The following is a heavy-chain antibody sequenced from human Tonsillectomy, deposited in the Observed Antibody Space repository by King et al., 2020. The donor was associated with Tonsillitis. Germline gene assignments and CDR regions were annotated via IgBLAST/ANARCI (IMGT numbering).Heavy chain of an antibody. V-gene: IGHV4-39*01. CDR3: AAGCSGGDCYSLDAFDI. J-gene: IGHJ3*02. CDR2: IYYSGRT. D-gene: IGHD2-21*02. CDR1: GGSISSTNYH. Sequence: QLQESGPGLVKPSETLSLTCTVSGGSISSTNYHWGWIRQPPGKGLEWIGSIYYSGRTYYNPSLKSRVTISVDTSKKQFSLKMSSVTAADTAVYFCAAGCSGGDCYSLDAFDIWGQGTMVTVSS.